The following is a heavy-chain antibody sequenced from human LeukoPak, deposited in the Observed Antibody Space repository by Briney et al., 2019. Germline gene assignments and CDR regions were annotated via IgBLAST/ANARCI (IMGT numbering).Heavy chain of an antibody. V-gene: IGHV3-23*01. CDR2: ISGSGGST. CDR1: GFTFSSYA. Sequence: GGSLRLSCAASGFTFSSYAMSWVRQAPGKGLEWVSAISGSGGSTYYADSVKGRFTISRDNSKNTLYLQMNSLRAEDTAVYYCARRVEMATIRYFDYWGQGTLVTASS. J-gene: IGHJ4*02. D-gene: IGHD5-24*01. CDR3: ARRVEMATIRYFDY.